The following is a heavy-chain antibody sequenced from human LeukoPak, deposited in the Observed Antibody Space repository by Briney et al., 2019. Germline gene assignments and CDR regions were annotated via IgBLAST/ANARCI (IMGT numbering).Heavy chain of an antibody. V-gene: IGHV3-23*01. CDR1: GFTFSNDT. CDR2: ISGSGGST. CDR3: AKDKEYGSGSYFDY. Sequence: GGSLRLSCAAPGFTFSNDTTNWVRQAPGKGLEWVSDISGSGGSTYYADSVKGRFTISRDNSKNTLYLQMNSLRAEDTAVYYCAKDKEYGSGSYFDYWGQGTLVTVSS. J-gene: IGHJ4*02. D-gene: IGHD3-10*01.